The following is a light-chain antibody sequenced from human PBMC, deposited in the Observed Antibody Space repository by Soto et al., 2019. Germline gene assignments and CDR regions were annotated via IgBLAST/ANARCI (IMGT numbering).Light chain of an antibody. V-gene: IGKV3-20*01. J-gene: IGKJ5*01. CDR2: GSS. CDR3: QQYGSSPIT. Sequence: EIVLTQSPGTLSLSPGERATLSCRASQSFSSSYLALYEQKPGQSPSPLICGSSSMATGMPDRFSGSGSGTDFTPTISRLEAEDFAVDYCQQYGSSPITFGQGTRLEIK. CDR1: QSFSSSY.